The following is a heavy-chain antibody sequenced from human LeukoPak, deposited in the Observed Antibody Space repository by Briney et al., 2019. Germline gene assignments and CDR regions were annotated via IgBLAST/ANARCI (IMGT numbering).Heavy chain of an antibody. CDR1: GGSISSSNYY. Sequence: PSETLSLTCTVSGGSISSSNYYWGWVRQPPGKGLEFIGTIYYGGSTYYNPSLKSRVTISVDTSKNQFSLKVSSVTAADTAAYYCARLRQQLSWFDPWGQGTLVTVSS. CDR3: ARLRQQLSWFDP. D-gene: IGHD6-13*01. CDR2: IYYGGST. J-gene: IGHJ5*02. V-gene: IGHV4-39*01.